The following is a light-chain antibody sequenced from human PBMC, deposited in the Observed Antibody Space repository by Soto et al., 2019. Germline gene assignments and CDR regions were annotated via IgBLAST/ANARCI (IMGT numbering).Light chain of an antibody. CDR1: SGHSSYA. CDR3: QTWNTGIRL. CDR2: LNSDGSH. J-gene: IGLJ2*01. V-gene: IGLV4-69*01. Sequence: QSVLTQSPSASASLGASVKLTCTLSSGHSSYAIAWHQQQPEKGPRYLMKLNSDGSHNKGDGIPDRFSGSSSGAERYLTISSLQSEDEADYYCQTWNTGIRLFGGGTKVTVL.